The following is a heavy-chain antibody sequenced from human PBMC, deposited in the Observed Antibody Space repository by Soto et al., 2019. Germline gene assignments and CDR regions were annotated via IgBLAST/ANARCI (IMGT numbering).Heavy chain of an antibody. CDR1: GGSIRSYY. CDR2: IFYSGST. Sequence: SETLSLTCTVSGGSIRSYYWTWIRHPPGKGLEWLGYIFYSGSTFYNPSLKSRVTISIHTSKSQFSLQLTSVTAADTAVYYCARGAADTAMVDSWGQGTLVTVS. D-gene: IGHD5-18*01. J-gene: IGHJ4*02. CDR3: ARGAADTAMVDS. V-gene: IGHV4-59*01.